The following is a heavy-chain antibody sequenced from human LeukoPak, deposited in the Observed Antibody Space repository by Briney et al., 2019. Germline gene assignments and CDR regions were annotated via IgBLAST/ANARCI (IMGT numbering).Heavy chain of an antibody. J-gene: IGHJ4*02. Sequence: PGGSLRLSCAASGFTFSTYGMNWVRQAPGKGLEWVSYISGSSSAIYYTDSVKGRFTISRDNAEKSVYLQMNGLRAEDTAVYYCATYSSYDRIFDHWGQGTLVTVSS. CDR2: ISGSSSAI. CDR1: GFTFSTYG. D-gene: IGHD5-12*01. CDR3: ATYSSYDRIFDH. V-gene: IGHV3-48*01.